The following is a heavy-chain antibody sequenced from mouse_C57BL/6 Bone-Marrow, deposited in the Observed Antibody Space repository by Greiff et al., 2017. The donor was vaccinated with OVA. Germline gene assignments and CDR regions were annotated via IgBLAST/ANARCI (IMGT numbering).Heavy chain of an antibody. CDR1: GYTFTSYW. CDR3: AISDGSSYGFAY. V-gene: IGHV1-74*01. D-gene: IGHD1-1*01. Sequence: QVQLQQPGAELVKPGASVKVSCKASGYTFTSYWMHWVQQRPGQGLEWIGRIHPSDSDTNYNQKFKGKATLTVDKTSSTAYMQLSRLTYEDSAVYYCAISDGSSYGFAYWGQGTLVTVSA. J-gene: IGHJ3*01. CDR2: IHPSDSDT.